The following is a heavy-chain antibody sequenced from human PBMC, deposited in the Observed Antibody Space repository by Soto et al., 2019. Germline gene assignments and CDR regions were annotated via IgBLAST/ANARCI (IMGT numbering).Heavy chain of an antibody. CDR1: RFTFTSAW. D-gene: IGHD1-20*01. CDR3: AGIQNNWFDP. J-gene: IGHJ5*02. Sequence: EVQLVESGGGLVQPGGSLRLSCAVSRFTFTSAWMSWVRQAPGKGLEWVANIKQDGNEAYYLDSVKGRFTISRDNALTSLYLQMNSLSADDTAVYYCAGIQNNWFDPWGQGTLVTVAS. CDR2: IKQDGNEA. V-gene: IGHV3-7*01.